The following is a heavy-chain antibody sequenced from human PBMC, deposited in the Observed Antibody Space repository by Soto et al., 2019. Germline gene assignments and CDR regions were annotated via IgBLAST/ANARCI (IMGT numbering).Heavy chain of an antibody. J-gene: IGHJ4*02. CDR3: AKRGEAREGVMVLFDY. V-gene: IGHV3-30*18. D-gene: IGHD3-16*02. Sequence: GGSLRLSCAASGFNFSNYGMHWVRQAPGKGLQWVALISYHGSTKYYAASVKGRFTISRDNSKNTLDLQMNSLQTEDSAVYYCAKRGEAREGVMVLFDYWGQGTLVTVSS. CDR2: ISYHGSTK. CDR1: GFNFSNYG.